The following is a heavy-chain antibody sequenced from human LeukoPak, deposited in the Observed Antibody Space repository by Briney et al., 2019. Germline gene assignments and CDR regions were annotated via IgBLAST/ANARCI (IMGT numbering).Heavy chain of an antibody. D-gene: IGHD6-13*01. V-gene: IGHV3-23*01. CDR1: EFTFSRYP. J-gene: IGHJ6*02. CDR2: MSGSGDNS. Sequence: PGGSLRLSCGGSEFTFSRYPMSWVRQAPGKGLEWVSAMSGSGDNSYYADSVKGRFTISRDNSKNTLYLQVNSLRDDDMAVYYCAKARSSTWDYGMDVWGQGTTVTVSS. CDR3: AKARSSTWDYGMDV.